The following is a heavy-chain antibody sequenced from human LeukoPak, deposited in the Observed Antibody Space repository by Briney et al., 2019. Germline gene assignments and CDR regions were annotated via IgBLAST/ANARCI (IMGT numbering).Heavy chain of an antibody. CDR3: AKRPGYPPYYFDY. CDR1: GFTFNTYA. V-gene: IGHV3-23*01. D-gene: IGHD6-25*01. CDR2: ISGSGGST. Sequence: GGSLRLSCAASGFTFNTYAMSWVRQAPGQGLEWVSAISGSGGSTYYADSVKGRFTISRDNSKNTLYLQMNSLTAEDTAVYYCAKRPGYPPYYFDYWGQGTLVTVSS. J-gene: IGHJ4*02.